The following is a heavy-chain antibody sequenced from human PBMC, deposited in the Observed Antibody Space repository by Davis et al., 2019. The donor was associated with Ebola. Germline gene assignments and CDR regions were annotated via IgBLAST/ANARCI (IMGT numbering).Heavy chain of an antibody. CDR2: ISAYNGNT. CDR1: GYTFTGYG. D-gene: IGHD3-3*01. CDR3: AAGYYDFWSGYSWFDP. V-gene: IGHV1-18*01. Sequence: ASVKVSCKASGYTFTGYGISWVRQAPGQGLEWMGWISAYNGNTNYAQKFQERVTITRDMSTSTAYMELSSLRSEDTAVYYCAAGYYDFWSGYSWFDPWGQGTLVTVSS. J-gene: IGHJ5*02.